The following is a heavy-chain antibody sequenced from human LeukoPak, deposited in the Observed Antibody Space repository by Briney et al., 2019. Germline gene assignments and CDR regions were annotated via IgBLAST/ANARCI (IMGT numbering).Heavy chain of an antibody. CDR2: ISQTSDTI. Sequence: PGRSLRLSCGASAFTFDDYAMHWVRQAPGKGLEWVSGISQTSDTIDYADSVKGRFTISRDNAKNSLYLQMNSLRAEDTALYYCAKGGWADTWGQGTLVIVSS. CDR3: AKGGWADT. V-gene: IGHV3-9*01. D-gene: IGHD6-19*01. CDR1: AFTFDDYA. J-gene: IGHJ5*02.